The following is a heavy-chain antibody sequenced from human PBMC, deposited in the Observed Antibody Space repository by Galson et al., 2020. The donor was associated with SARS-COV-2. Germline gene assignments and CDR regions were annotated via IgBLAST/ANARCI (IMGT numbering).Heavy chain of an antibody. V-gene: IGHV3-7*01. D-gene: IGHD3-16*02. CDR3: ARDHYDYVWGSSRANVDN. J-gene: IGHJ4*02. CDR1: GFTFSTYW. Sequence: GGSLRLSCAASGFTFSTYWMTCVRQAPGEGLGWVANIKKDGSEKYYVDSVEGPFSISRDTATNSLKLQMNSLRAEDTAVYYCARDHYDYVWGSSRANVDNWGQGTLVTVSS. CDR2: IKKDGSEK.